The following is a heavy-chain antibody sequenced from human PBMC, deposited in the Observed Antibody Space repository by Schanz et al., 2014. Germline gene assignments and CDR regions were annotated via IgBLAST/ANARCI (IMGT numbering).Heavy chain of an antibody. CDR1: GFAFRNYA. CDR3: AKHLYQYNYYGMDV. J-gene: IGHJ6*02. Sequence: EVQLVESRGGLVQPGGSLRLSCAASGFAFRNYAMTWVRQAPGKGLEWVSGITGAGDTTKYAVSVKGRFTISRDNSKNTLSLQLNSLRADDTAVYYCAKHLYQYNYYGMDVWGQGTTVTVSS. D-gene: IGHD2-2*02. CDR2: ITGAGDTT. V-gene: IGHV3-23*04.